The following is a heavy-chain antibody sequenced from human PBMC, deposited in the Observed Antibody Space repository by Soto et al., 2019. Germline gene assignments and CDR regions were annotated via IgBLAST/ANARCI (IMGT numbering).Heavy chain of an antibody. J-gene: IGHJ5*02. Sequence: EVQLVESGGGLVQPGGSLRLSCAASGFTFSATDMHWVRQAPGKGLEWVAAIGTLHDTFYPDSVKGRFTISRENAKNSLNLQMNSRRAGDTAVYYCARRGFKWHGGGGWLDPWGQGILVTVSS. CDR2: IGTLHDT. CDR1: GFTFSATD. CDR3: ARRGFKWHGGGGWLDP. D-gene: IGHD3-16*01. V-gene: IGHV3-13*01.